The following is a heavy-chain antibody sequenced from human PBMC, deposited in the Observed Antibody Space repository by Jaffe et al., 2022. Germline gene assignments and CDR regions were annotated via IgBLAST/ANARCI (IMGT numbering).Heavy chain of an antibody. V-gene: IGHV3-66*02. Sequence: EVQLVESGGGLVQPGGSLRLSCAASGFTVSSNYMSWVRQAPGKGLEWVSALYSTGSTYYADSVKGRFTISRDNSKNTLYLQMNSLRAEDTAVYYCARDPHRVDIVTTTERGYWGQGTLVTVSS. J-gene: IGHJ4*02. CDR1: GFTVSSNY. CDR3: ARDPHRVDIVTTTERGY. CDR2: LYSTGST. D-gene: IGHD5-12*01.